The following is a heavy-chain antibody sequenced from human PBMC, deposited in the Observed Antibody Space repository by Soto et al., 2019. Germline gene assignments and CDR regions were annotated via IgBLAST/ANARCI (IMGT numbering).Heavy chain of an antibody. D-gene: IGHD2-15*01. CDR1: GFTFSSYW. CDR3: ASWGYCSGGSCYAGNYYYSYMDA. J-gene: IGHJ6*03. Sequence: GGSLRLSCAASGFTFSSYWMHWVRQAPGKGLVWVSRINSDGSSTNYADSVKGRFTISRDNAKNTLYLQMNSLRAEDTAVYYCASWGYCSGGSCYAGNYYYSYMDAWGKGTTVTVS. CDR2: INSDGSST. V-gene: IGHV3-74*01.